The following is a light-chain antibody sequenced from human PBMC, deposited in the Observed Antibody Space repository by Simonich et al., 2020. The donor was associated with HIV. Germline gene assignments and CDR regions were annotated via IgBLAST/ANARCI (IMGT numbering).Light chain of an antibody. CDR1: QSLLHSNGYNY. CDR2: LGS. J-gene: IGKJ1*01. V-gene: IGKV2-28*01. Sequence: DIVMTQSPLSLPVTPGEPASISCRSSQSLLHSNGYNYLDWYLQKPGQSPQLLISLGSNRASGVPDRFSGSVSGTDFTLKISRVEADDVWVYYCMQSNQLRTIGQGTKVEIK. CDR3: MQSNQLRT.